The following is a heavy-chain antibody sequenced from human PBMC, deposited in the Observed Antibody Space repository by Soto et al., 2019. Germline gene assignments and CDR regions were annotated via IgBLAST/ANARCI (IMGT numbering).Heavy chain of an antibody. CDR1: GFSLYTGGVG. Sequence: QITLKESSPTLVKPTQTLTLTCSFSGFSLYTGGVGVGWIRQPPGKALEWLALLYWDDTRRYNPSLKNSLTIAKDTSENQVVLTVTDMGPVDTGTHFCAHYTTDTYFDVWGKGATVTVSS. CDR2: LYWDDTR. CDR3: AHYTTDTYFDV. V-gene: IGHV2-5*02. J-gene: IGHJ6*04. D-gene: IGHD1-1*01.